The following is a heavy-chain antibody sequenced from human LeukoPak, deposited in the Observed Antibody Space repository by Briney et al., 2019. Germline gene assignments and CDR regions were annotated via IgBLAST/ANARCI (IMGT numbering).Heavy chain of an antibody. D-gene: IGHD5-18*01. Sequence: SETLSLTCTASGGSISSYYWSWIRQPPGKGLEWIGYIYYSGSTNYNPSLKSRVTISVDTSKNQFSLKLSSVTAADTAVYYCARDRGIQPSLQSRAYYYYGMDVWGQGTTVTVSS. CDR2: IYYSGST. J-gene: IGHJ6*02. V-gene: IGHV4-59*01. CDR3: ARDRGIQPSLQSRAYYYYGMDV. CDR1: GGSISSYY.